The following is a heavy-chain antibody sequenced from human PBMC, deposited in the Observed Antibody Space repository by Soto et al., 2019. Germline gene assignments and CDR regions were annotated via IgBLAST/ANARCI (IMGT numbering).Heavy chain of an antibody. Sequence: VASVKVSCKASGYTFTSYYMHWVRQAPGQGLEWMGIINPSGGSTSYAQKFQGRVTMTRDTSTSTVYMELSSLRSEDTAVYYCATSGGVFRPGRLLGPRSTSCPPCIYGMDVWGQGTTVTVSS. D-gene: IGHD2-2*01. J-gene: IGHJ6*02. CDR1: GYTFTSYY. CDR2: INPSGGST. V-gene: IGHV1-46*01. CDR3: ATSGGVFRPGRLLGPRSTSCPPCIYGMDV.